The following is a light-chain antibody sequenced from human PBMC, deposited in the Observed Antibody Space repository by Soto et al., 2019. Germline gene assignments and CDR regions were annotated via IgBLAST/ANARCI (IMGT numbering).Light chain of an antibody. CDR1: QSVSSN. V-gene: IGKV3-15*01. CDR3: QQYNNWPPWT. CDR2: GAS. Sequence: EIVVTQSPATLSVSPGERATLSCRARQSVSSNLAWYQQKPGQAPRLLIYGASTSATGIPARFSGSGSGTEFTLTISSLQSEDFAVYYCQQYNNWPPWTFGQGTKVDIK. J-gene: IGKJ1*01.